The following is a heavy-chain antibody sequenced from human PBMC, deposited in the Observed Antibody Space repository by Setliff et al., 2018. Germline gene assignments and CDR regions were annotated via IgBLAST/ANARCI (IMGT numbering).Heavy chain of an antibody. Sequence: ASVKVSCKASGYTFTSYVMNWVRQAPGQGLEWMGWINTNTGNPTYAQGFTGRFVFSLDTSVSTAYLQISSLKAEDTAVYYCARVATRDGYGDQYYFDYWGQGTLVTVSS. D-gene: IGHD4-17*01. J-gene: IGHJ4*02. V-gene: IGHV7-4-1*02. CDR2: INTNTGNP. CDR3: ARVATRDGYGDQYYFDY. CDR1: GYTFTSYV.